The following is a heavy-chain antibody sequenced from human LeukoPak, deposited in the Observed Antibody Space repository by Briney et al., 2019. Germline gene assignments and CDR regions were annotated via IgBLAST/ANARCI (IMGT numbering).Heavy chain of an antibody. CDR1: GFTFSNYA. Sequence: QSGGSLRLSCAASGFTFSNYAMTWVRQAPGKGLGWVSSISDSGGNTYYADYVKGRFTISRDNSKNTLSLQMNGLRAEDTAGYFCAKGTASYYYFMDVWGKGTTVTVSS. J-gene: IGHJ6*03. CDR3: AKGTASYYYFMDV. CDR2: ISDSGGNT. V-gene: IGHV3-23*01. D-gene: IGHD2-21*01.